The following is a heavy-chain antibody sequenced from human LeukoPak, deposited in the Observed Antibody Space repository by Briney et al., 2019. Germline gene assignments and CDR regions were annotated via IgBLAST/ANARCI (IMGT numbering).Heavy chain of an antibody. Sequence: TSETLSLTCTVSGYSISSGNYWGWIRQPPGKTLEWIGSVYHSGSTQLHPSLHSRVTISVDTSKNQFFLNLSSVTATDTAVYYCARGEVGSVGRLGYWGQGILVTVSS. CDR2: VYHSGST. J-gene: IGHJ4*02. V-gene: IGHV4-38-2*02. D-gene: IGHD1-26*01. CDR3: ARGEVGSVGRLGY. CDR1: GYSISSGNY.